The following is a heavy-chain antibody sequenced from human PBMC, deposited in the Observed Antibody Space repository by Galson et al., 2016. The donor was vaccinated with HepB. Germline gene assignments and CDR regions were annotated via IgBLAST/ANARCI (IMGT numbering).Heavy chain of an antibody. CDR1: GLSFSTYA. V-gene: IGHV3-23*01. D-gene: IGHD3-10*01. Sequence: SLRLSCAASGLSFSTYAMNWVRQAPGKGLEWVSAINGSGGRIHYADSVKGRFTISRDSSKNTLYLQMNSLRAEDAAVYYCAKENTMVRGIMGYWKSQLYYYYGTAAWGPGTTVTVSS. J-gene: IGHJ6*02. CDR3: AKENTMVRGIMGYWKSQLYYYYGTAA. CDR2: INGSGGRI.